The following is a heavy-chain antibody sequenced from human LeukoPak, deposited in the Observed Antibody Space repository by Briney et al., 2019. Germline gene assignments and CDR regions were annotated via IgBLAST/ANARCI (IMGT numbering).Heavy chain of an antibody. V-gene: IGHV4-61*02. D-gene: IGHD3-3*01. Sequence: SETLSLTCTVSGGSISSGSYYWSWIRQPAGKGLEWIGRIYTSGSTNYNPSLKSRVTISVDTSKNQFSLKLSSVTAADTAVYYCAAFWSGYYGFDYWGQGTLVTVSS. CDR1: GGSISSGSYY. J-gene: IGHJ4*02. CDR3: AAFWSGYYGFDY. CDR2: IYTSGST.